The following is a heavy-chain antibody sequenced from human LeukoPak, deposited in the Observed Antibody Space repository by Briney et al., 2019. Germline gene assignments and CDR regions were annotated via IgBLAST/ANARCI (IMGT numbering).Heavy chain of an antibody. J-gene: IGHJ4*02. CDR2: ISWNSGSI. V-gene: IGHV3-9*01. CDR3: AKDGGYDILTGYSFN. Sequence: GGSLRLSCAASGFTFDDYAMHWVRQAPGKGLEWVSGISWNSGSIGYADSVKGRFTISRDNAKNSLYLQMNSLRAEDTALYYCAKDGGYDILTGYSFNWGQGTLVTVSS. CDR1: GFTFDDYA. D-gene: IGHD3-9*01.